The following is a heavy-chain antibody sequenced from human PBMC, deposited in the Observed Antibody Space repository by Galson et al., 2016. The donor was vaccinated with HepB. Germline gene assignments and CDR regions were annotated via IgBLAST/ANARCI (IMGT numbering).Heavy chain of an antibody. Sequence: SLRLSCAASGFTVSSNHMSWVRQAPGKGLEWVSVFYGGGTINYADSVKGRFTVSRENSENTLFLQMNSLRADDTAVYCCARLRPEYNYAYDYWGQGTLVTVSS. CDR3: ARLRPEYNYAYDY. V-gene: IGHV3-53*01. D-gene: IGHD5-18*01. J-gene: IGHJ4*02. CDR2: FYGGGTI. CDR1: GFTVSSNH.